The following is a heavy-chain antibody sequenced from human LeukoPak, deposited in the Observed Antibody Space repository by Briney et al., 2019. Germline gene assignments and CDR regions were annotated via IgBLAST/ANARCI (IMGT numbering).Heavy chain of an antibody. V-gene: IGHV4-34*01. CDR2: IDHSGYT. CDR1: GGPFSAYY. CDR3: ARVPYMDV. Sequence: SETLSLTCAVYGGPFSAYYWGWIRQPPGKRLAWIGEIDHSGYTTYNPSLKSRLTISVDTSKNQFSLKLTSVTAADTAVYYCARVPYMDVWGKGTTVTVSS. J-gene: IGHJ6*03.